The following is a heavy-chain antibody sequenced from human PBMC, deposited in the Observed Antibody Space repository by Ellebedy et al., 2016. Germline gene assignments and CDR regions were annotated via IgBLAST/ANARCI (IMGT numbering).Heavy chain of an antibody. CDR3: ARDKIRFGNYGMDV. Sequence: GGSLRLSCTASGFTFSSYWMSWVRQAPGKGLEWVSAISGSGGSTYYADSVKGRLTISRDNAKNSLYLQMNSLRAEDTAVYYCARDKIRFGNYGMDVWGQGTTVTVSS. CDR2: ISGSGGST. CDR1: GFTFSSYW. V-gene: IGHV3-23*01. J-gene: IGHJ6*02. D-gene: IGHD3-10*01.